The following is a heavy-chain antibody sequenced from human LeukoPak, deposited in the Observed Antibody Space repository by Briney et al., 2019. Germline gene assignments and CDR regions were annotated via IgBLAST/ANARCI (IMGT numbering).Heavy chain of an antibody. D-gene: IGHD6-13*01. CDR2: IIPIFGTA. J-gene: IGHJ4*02. V-gene: IGHV1-69*06. Sequence: GASVKVSYTASGYTFTGYYMNWVRQSPGQGLGWMGGIIPIFGTANYAQKFQGRLTITADNSTSTAYKELSSLRSEDTDVYYCARASMGLGGIAACRKDYFFDYWGQGTLASVPS. CDR1: GYTFTGYY. CDR3: ARASMGLGGIAACRKDYFFDY.